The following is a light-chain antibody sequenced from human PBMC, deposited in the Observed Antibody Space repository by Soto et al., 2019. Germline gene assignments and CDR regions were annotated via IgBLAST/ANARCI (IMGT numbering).Light chain of an antibody. CDR2: GAS. CDR1: QSY. J-gene: IGKJ1*01. Sequence: EIVLTQSPGTLSLSPGERATLSCRASQSYLAWYQRKPGQAPRLLIYGASSRATGIPDRFSGSGSGTDFTLTISRLEPEDFAVYYCQQYDDSPPWTFGQGTKVEIK. V-gene: IGKV3-20*01. CDR3: QQYDDSPPWT.